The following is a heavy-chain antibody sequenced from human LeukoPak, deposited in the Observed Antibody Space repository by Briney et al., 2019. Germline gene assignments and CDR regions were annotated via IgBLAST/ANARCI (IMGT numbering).Heavy chain of an antibody. CDR3: ARSFGYDDDSSAAFDI. D-gene: IGHD3-22*01. CDR2: ISSSSSYI. J-gene: IGHJ3*02. Sequence: PGGSLRLSCAPSGFTFSSYSTNWVRQAPRKGLEWVSSISSSSSYIYYADSEKGRFTISRDNAKNSLYLQMNSLRAEDTAVYYCARSFGYDDDSSAAFDIWGQGTMVTVSS. V-gene: IGHV3-21*01. CDR1: GFTFSSYS.